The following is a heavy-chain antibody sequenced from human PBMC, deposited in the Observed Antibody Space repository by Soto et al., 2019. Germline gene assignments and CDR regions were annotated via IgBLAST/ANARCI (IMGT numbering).Heavy chain of an antibody. CDR3: ARIRVYWYGLDV. J-gene: IGHJ6*02. V-gene: IGHV3-23*01. CDR1: GFPLSTYG. Sequence: EVQLLESGGGLVQPGGSLRLSCAASGFPLSTYGMTWVRQAPGKGLEWVSAITGTGGNTYYVDSVKGRFTSSRDNSKNMLYLQMNSLRVEDTAVYYCARIRVYWYGLDVWGQGTTVTVSS. CDR2: ITGTGGNT.